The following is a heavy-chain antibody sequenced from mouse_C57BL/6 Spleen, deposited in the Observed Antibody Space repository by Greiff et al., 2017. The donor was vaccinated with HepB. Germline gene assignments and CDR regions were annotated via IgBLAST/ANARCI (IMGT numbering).Heavy chain of an antibody. V-gene: IGHV1-54*01. CDR2: INPGSGGT. CDR3: ARSELLRSYYAMDY. D-gene: IGHD1-1*01. CDR1: GYAFTNYL. J-gene: IGHJ4*01. Sequence: VPLQQSGAELVRPGTSVKVSCKASGYAFTNYLIEWVKQRPGQGLEWIGVINPGSGGTNYNEKFKGKATLTADKSSSTAYMQLSRLTSEDSAVYFCARSELLRSYYAMDYWGQGTSVTVSS.